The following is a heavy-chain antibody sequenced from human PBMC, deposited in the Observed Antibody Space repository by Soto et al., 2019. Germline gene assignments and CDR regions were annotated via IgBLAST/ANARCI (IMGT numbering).Heavy chain of an antibody. CDR1: GYTLTELS. CDR2: FDPEDGET. V-gene: IGHV1-24*01. J-gene: IGHJ6*02. CDR3: ATGVSGVYSYGPSGSV. D-gene: IGHD5-18*01. Sequence: GASVKVSCKVSGYTLTELSMHRVRQAPGKGLEWMGGFDPEDGETIYAQKFQGRVTMTEDTSTDTAYMELSSLRSEDTAVYYCATGVSGVYSYGPSGSVWGQGTTVTVSS.